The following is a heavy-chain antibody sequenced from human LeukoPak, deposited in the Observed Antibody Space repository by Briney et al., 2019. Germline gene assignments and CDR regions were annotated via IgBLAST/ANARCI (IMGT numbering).Heavy chain of an antibody. CDR1: GGTFSSYA. V-gene: IGHV1-69*04. CDR3: ARDLSSSSNFDY. CDR2: IIPIFGIA. Sequence: ASVKVSCKASGGTFSSYAISWVRQAPGQGLAWMGRIIPIFGIANYAQKFQGRVTITADKSTSTAYMELSSLRSEDTAVYYCARDLSSSSNFDYWGQGTLVTVSS. D-gene: IGHD6-6*01. J-gene: IGHJ4*02.